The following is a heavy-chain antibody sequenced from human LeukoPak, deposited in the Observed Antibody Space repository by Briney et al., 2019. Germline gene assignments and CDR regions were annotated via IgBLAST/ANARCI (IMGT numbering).Heavy chain of an antibody. J-gene: IGHJ3*02. V-gene: IGHV3-30*04. D-gene: IGHD6-19*01. CDR2: ISYDGSNK. Sequence: PGGSLRLSCAASGFTFSSYAMHWVRQAPGKGLEWVAVISYDGSNKYYADSVKGRFTISRDNSKNTLYLQMNSLRAEDTAVYYCARTGSSGWTAFDIRGQGTMVTVSS. CDR1: GFTFSSYA. CDR3: ARTGSSGWTAFDI.